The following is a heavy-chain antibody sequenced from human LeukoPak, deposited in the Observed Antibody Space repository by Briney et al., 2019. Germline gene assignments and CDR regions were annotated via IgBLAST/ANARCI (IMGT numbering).Heavy chain of an antibody. Sequence: SQTLSLTCTVSGGSMSSGNYYWSWIRQSPGKGLEWIGYINHSGYTFYNPSLKSRVALSIDTSKKQFSLKLSSVTAADTAVYYCASFPYIGYFDYWGQGTLVTVSS. CDR2: INHSGYT. J-gene: IGHJ4*02. CDR1: GGSMSSGNYY. D-gene: IGHD2-15*01. CDR3: ASFPYIGYFDY. V-gene: IGHV4-30-4*08.